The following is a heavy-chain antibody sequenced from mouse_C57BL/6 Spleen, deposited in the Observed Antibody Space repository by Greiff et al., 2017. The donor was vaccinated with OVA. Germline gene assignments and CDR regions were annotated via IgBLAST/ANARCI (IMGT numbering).Heavy chain of an antibody. CDR3: ARVGQGY. CDR2: IYPSDSET. CDR1: GYTFTSYW. Sequence: QVQLKEPGAELVRPGSSVKLSCKASGYTFTSYWLDWVKQRPGQGLEWIGNIYPSDSETHYNQKFKDKATLTVDKSSSTAYMQLSSLTSEDSAVYYCARVGQGYWGQGTTLTVSS. D-gene: IGHD3-3*01. V-gene: IGHV1-61*01. J-gene: IGHJ2*01.